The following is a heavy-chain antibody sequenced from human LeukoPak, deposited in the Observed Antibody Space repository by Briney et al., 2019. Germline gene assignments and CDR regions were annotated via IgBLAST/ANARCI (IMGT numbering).Heavy chain of an antibody. J-gene: IGHJ4*02. V-gene: IGHV3-53*01. CDR3: ARGRGLGVVSPYFDY. Sequence: GGSLRLSCVASGFTVSSYYMIWVRQAPGKGLERVSVIYGDGRIRHADSVRGRFTISRDNSRNTLYLQMNNLRVEDTAVYYCARGRGLGVVSPYFDYWGQGTLLTVSS. CDR1: GFTVSSYY. CDR2: IYGDGRI. D-gene: IGHD3-3*01.